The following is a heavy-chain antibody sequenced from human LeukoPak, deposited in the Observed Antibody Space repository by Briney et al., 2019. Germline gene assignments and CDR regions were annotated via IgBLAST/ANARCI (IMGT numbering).Heavy chain of an antibody. CDR1: GFTFSSYW. D-gene: IGHD6-13*01. J-gene: IGHJ5*02. CDR3: ARDLSPGIAAADPGWFDP. V-gene: IGHV3-7*01. Sequence: PGGSLRLSCAASGFTFSSYWMSWVRQAPGKGLEWVANIKQDGSEKYYVDSVKGRFAISRDNAKNSLYLQMDSLRAEDTAVYYCARDLSPGIAAADPGWFDPWGQGTLVTVSS. CDR2: IKQDGSEK.